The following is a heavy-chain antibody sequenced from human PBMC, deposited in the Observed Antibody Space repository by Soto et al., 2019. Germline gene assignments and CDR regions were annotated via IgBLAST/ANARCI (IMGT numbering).Heavy chain of an antibody. CDR3: AKDKEYYFDY. Sequence: GGSLRLSCAASGFTFSSYGMHWVRQAPGKGLEWVAVISYDGSNKYYADSVKGRFTISRDNSKNTMYLQMNSLRAEDTAVYYCAKDKEYYFDYWGQGTLVAVSS. CDR2: ISYDGSNK. V-gene: IGHV3-30*18. D-gene: IGHD3-10*01. J-gene: IGHJ4*01. CDR1: GFTFSSYG.